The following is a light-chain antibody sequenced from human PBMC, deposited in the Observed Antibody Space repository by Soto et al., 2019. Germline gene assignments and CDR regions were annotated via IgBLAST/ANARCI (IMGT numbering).Light chain of an antibody. CDR2: DVI. J-gene: IGLJ3*02. V-gene: IGLV2-11*01. CDR1: TSDVGAYNL. CDR3: CSYAGNFIWV. Sequence: QSALTQPRSVSGSPGQSITLSCDGSTSDVGAYNLVSWYQQHPGEAPKLIIYDVIKRPSGVPYRFSGSKSGNTASLTISGLQADDEADYYCCSYAGNFIWVFGGGTQLTVL.